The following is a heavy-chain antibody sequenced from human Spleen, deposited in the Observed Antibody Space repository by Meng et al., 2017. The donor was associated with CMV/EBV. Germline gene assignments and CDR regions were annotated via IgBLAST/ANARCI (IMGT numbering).Heavy chain of an antibody. V-gene: IGHV1-2*02. CDR3: ATTKGDY. D-gene: IGHD5-24*01. CDR1: GYTFTGYY. CDR2: INPKSGDT. J-gene: IGHJ4*02. Sequence: ASVKVSCKASGYTFTGYYMHWVRQAPGQGLEWMGWINPKSGDTNYAQKFQGRVTMTRDTSISTAYMELSSLRSDDTAVYYCATTKGDYWGQGTLVTVSS.